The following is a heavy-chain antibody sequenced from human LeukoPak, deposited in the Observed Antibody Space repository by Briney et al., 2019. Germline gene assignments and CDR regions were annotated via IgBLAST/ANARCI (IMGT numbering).Heavy chain of an antibody. CDR3: ARSGRAGYSSSWYDVDAFDI. J-gene: IGHJ3*02. CDR1: GGSISSYY. Sequence: PSETLSLTCTVSGGSISSYYWSWIRQPPGKGLEWIGYIYYSGSTNYNPSLKSRVTISVDTSKNQFSLKLSSVTAADTAVYYCARSGRAGYSSSWYDVDAFDIWGQGTMVTVSS. D-gene: IGHD6-13*01. V-gene: IGHV4-59*01. CDR2: IYYSGST.